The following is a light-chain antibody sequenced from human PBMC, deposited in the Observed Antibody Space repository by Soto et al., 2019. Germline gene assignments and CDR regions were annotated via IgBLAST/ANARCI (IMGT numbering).Light chain of an antibody. J-gene: IGKJ1*01. Sequence: DVQMTQSPSSLSASVGDRITLTCRASQTIHSYLHWYQFKPGKAPQLLIQSASSLHSGVPSRFSGSGSGTHFILIISSLQPEDSATYYCQQTFSTPWTFGQGTKVEIK. CDR3: QQTFSTPWT. V-gene: IGKV1-39*01. CDR2: SAS. CDR1: QTIHSY.